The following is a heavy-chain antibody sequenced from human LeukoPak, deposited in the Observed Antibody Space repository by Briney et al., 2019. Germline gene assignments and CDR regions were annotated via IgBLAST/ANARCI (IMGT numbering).Heavy chain of an antibody. J-gene: IGHJ6*02. Sequence: GGSLRLSCAASGFTFSSYWMSWVRQAPGKGLEWVANIKQDGSEKYYVDSVKGRFTISRDNAKNSLYLQMNSLRAEDTAVYYCAREIVVVPAANMRDYYYYYGMDVWGQGTTVTVSS. D-gene: IGHD2-2*01. CDR1: GFTFSSYW. V-gene: IGHV3-7*01. CDR2: IKQDGSEK. CDR3: AREIVVVPAANMRDYYYYYGMDV.